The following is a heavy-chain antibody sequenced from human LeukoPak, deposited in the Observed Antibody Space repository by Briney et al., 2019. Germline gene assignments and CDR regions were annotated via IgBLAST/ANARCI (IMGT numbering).Heavy chain of an antibody. D-gene: IGHD6-19*01. J-gene: IGHJ5*02. CDR1: GYTFTSYA. CDR3: ARALAVAGPNWFDP. V-gene: IGHV1-2*04. Sequence: ASVKVSCKASGYTFTSYAMHWVRQAPGQGLEWMGWINPNSGGTNYAQKFQGWVTMTRDTSISTAYMELSRLRSDDTAVYYCARALAVAGPNWFDPWGQGTLVTVSS. CDR2: INPNSGGT.